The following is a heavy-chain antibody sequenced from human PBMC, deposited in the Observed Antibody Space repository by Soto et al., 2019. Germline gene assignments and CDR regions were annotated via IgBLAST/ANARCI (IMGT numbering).Heavy chain of an antibody. Sequence: QVQLQESGPGLVKPSQTLSLTCSVSGDSVSSVDYYWSWIRQPPGKGLEWIGYIYYGGSTYYNPSLKSRVIISIDSSKSQVSPHLTSVTAADTAVYFCARDGSGSSPPPRGQGTLVTVSS. D-gene: IGHD3-10*01. V-gene: IGHV4-30-4*01. CDR2: IYYGGST. J-gene: IGHJ4*02. CDR1: GDSVSSVDYY. CDR3: ARDGSGSSPPP.